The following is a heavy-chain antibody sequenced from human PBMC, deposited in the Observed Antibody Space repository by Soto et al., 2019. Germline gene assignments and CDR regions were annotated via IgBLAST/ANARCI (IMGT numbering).Heavy chain of an antibody. CDR2: TRNKANLYTT. CDR3: ARGGKGSGSYYPGGYYYYYMDV. J-gene: IGHJ6*03. D-gene: IGHD3-10*01. V-gene: IGHV3-72*01. Sequence: GGSLRLSCAASGFTFSDHYMDWVRQAPGKGLEWVGRTRNKANLYTTDYAASVKGRFTISRDDSKNSLYLQMNSLKTEDTAVYYCARGGKGSGSYYPGGYYYYYMDVWGKGTTVTVSS. CDR1: GFTFSDHY.